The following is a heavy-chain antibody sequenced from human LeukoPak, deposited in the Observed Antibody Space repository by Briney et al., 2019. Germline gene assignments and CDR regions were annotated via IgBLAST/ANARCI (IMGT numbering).Heavy chain of an antibody. CDR2: IYFAGTT. CDR1: GGSISDTDYY. J-gene: IGHJ4*02. Sequence: PSQTLSLTCTVSGGSISDTDYYWSWIRQPPGKGLEWLGYIYFAGTTYYNPSLETRLSISIVTSKNQFSLKLTSVTAADTALYYCARLKGYGVGYFGSWGRGTLVAVSS. D-gene: IGHD4-17*01. V-gene: IGHV4-30-4*01. CDR3: ARLKGYGVGYFGS.